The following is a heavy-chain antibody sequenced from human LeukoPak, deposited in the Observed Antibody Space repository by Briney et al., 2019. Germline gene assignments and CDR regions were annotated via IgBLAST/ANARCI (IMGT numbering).Heavy chain of an antibody. D-gene: IGHD2-15*01. J-gene: IGHJ5*02. Sequence: TTSQTLSLTCTVSGGSISSSSYYWGWIRQPPGKGLEWIGSIYYSGSTYYNPSLKSRVTISVDTSKNQFSLKLSSVTAAETAVYYCARHGASYCSGGSCYGYHNWFDPWGQGTLVTVSS. CDR1: GGSISSSSYY. V-gene: IGHV4-39*01. CDR3: ARHGASYCSGGSCYGYHNWFDP. CDR2: IYYSGST.